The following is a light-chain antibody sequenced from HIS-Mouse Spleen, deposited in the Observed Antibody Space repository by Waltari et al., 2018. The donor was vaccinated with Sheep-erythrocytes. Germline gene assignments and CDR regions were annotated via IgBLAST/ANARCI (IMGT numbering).Light chain of an antibody. Sequence: QSALTQPPSASGSPGPSVTISCTGTSSDVGGYNYVSWYQQHPGKAPKPMIYEVSKRPSCVPERFSGSKSGNTASLTVSGLQAEDEADYYCSSYAGSNNWVFGGGTKLTVL. J-gene: IGLJ3*02. V-gene: IGLV2-8*01. CDR3: SSYAGSNNWV. CDR2: EVS. CDR1: SSDVGGYNY.